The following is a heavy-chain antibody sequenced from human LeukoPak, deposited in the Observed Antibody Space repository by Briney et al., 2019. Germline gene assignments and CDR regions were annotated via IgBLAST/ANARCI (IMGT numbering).Heavy chain of an antibody. D-gene: IGHD3-16*02. CDR1: GYSISSGYY. V-gene: IGHV4-38-2*02. Sequence: SETLSLTCTVSGYSISSGYYWGWIRQPPGKGLEWIGSIYHSGSTYYNPSLKSRVTISVDTSKNQFSLKLSSVTAADTAVYYCAREKSRLGELSLIDYWGQGTLVTVSS. CDR3: AREKSRLGELSLIDY. CDR2: IYHSGST. J-gene: IGHJ4*02.